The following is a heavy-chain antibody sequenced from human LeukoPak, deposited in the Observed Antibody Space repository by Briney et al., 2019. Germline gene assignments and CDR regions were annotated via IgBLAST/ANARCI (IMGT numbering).Heavy chain of an antibody. Sequence: GGSLRLSCAASGFTFSSYGMHWVRQAPGKGLEWVAVISYDGSNKYYADSVKGRFTISRDNSKNTLYLQMNSLRAEDTAVYYCAKDPRPYCSGGSCYHFDYWGQGTLVTVSS. D-gene: IGHD2-15*01. CDR3: AKDPRPYCSGGSCYHFDY. V-gene: IGHV3-30*18. CDR1: GFTFSSYG. J-gene: IGHJ4*02. CDR2: ISYDGSNK.